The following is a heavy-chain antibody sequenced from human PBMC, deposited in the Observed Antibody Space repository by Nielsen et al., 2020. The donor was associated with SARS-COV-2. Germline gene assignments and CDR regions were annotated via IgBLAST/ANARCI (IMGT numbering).Heavy chain of an antibody. CDR3: ARVGYSYGDEYFQH. J-gene: IGHJ1*01. CDR2: ISWNSGSI. D-gene: IGHD5-18*01. V-gene: IGHV3-9*01. CDR1: GFTFDDYA. Sequence: GGSLRLSCAASGFTFDDYAMHWVRQAPGKGLEWVSGISWNSGSIGYADSVKGRFTISRDNAKNSLYLQMNSLRAEDTALYYCARVGYSYGDEYFQHWGQGTLVTVSS.